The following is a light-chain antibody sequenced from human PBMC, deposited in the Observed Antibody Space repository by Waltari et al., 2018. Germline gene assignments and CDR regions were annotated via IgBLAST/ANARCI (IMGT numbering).Light chain of an antibody. J-gene: IGLJ2*01. V-gene: IGLV6-57*01. CDR1: GGSIGSSY. CDR3: QSYDTSIVV. CDR2: EGS. Sequence: NFMLTQPPSVSESPGKTVTISCPRSGGSIGSSYVQWYQQRPGSSPTTVIYEGSRRPSGVPDRFSGSIDGPSNSASLTISGLKTEDEADYYCQSYDTSIVVFGGGTKLTVL.